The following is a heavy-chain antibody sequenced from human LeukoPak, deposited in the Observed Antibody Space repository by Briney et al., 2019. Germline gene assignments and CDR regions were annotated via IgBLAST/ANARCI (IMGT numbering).Heavy chain of an antibody. Sequence: PSQTLSLTCTVSGGSISSGGYYWRWIRQHPGKGLEWFGYIYYSGSPYYNQSLKSRVTISVDTSRNNFSLKMRLLTDADTAVYYCARASGGGYDILTGYYKGSWFDPWGQGTLVTVSS. CDR2: IYYSGSP. CDR1: GGSISSGGYY. V-gene: IGHV4-31*03. D-gene: IGHD3-9*01. J-gene: IGHJ5*02. CDR3: ARASGGGYDILTGYYKGSWFDP.